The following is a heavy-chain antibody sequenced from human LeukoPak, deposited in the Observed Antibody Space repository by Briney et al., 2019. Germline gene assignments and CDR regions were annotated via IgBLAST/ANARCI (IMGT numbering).Heavy chain of an antibody. CDR3: ARDQGQGVDFFDF. J-gene: IGHJ4*02. Sequence: GGSLRLSCAASGFTFSSYSMNWVRQAPGKGLEWVSYISSSSSSTIYYADSVKGRFTISRGNAKNSLYLQMNSLRAEDTAVYYCARDQGQGVDFFDFWGQGVLVTVSS. D-gene: IGHD2-15*01. V-gene: IGHV3-48*01. CDR2: ISSSSSSTI. CDR1: GFTFSSYS.